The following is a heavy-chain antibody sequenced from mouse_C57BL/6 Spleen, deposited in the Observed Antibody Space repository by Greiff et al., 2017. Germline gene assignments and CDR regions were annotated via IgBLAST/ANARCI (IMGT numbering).Heavy chain of an antibody. D-gene: IGHD4-1*01. Sequence: EVKLLEPGAELVKPGASVKLSCTASGFNIKDYYMHWVKQRTEQGLEWIGRIDPEDGETKYAPIFQGQATITADTSSNTAYLQLSSLTSEDTAVYYCARTRNWFDYWGQGTTLTVSS. CDR3: ARTRNWFDY. CDR1: GFNIKDYY. CDR2: IDPEDGET. V-gene: IGHV14-2*01. J-gene: IGHJ2*01.